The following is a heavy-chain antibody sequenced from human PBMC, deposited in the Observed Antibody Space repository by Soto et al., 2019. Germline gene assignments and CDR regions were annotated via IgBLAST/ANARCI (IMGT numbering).Heavy chain of an antibody. CDR2: ISYDGSEK. D-gene: IGHD5-12*01. Sequence: QEQLVESGGGVVQAGRSLRLSCAASGFTFNFFGMHWVRQAPGKGLEWVAVISYDGSEKYYADSVQGRFTMSRDNSKNMVYLEMSSLRPEDTSVYYCAKERRYSFDAFDIWGHGTMVTVSS. V-gene: IGHV3-30*18. CDR1: GFTFNFFG. J-gene: IGHJ3*02. CDR3: AKERRYSFDAFDI.